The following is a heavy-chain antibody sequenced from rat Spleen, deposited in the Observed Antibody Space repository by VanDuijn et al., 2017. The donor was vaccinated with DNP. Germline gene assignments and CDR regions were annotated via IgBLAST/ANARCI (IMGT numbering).Heavy chain of an antibody. CDR3: TTGVYGGYEDWFAN. CDR2: ISYEGIHT. J-gene: IGHJ3*01. D-gene: IGHD1-11*01. CDR1: GFSFRDYD. V-gene: IGHV5-22*01. Sequence: EVLVVDSGGGLVQPGGSLKLSCVASGFSFRDYDMAWVRQTPKRGLEWVASISYEGIHTYYEDSVKGRFTISRDNTKDTQYLQMDSLRPEDTATYYCTTGVYGGYEDWFANWGQGTLVTVSS.